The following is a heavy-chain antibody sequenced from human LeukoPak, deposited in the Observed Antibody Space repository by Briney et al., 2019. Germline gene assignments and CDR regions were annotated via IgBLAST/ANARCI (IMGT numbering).Heavy chain of an antibody. J-gene: IGHJ4*02. CDR1: GYTFTGHY. CDR2: INPNSGGT. D-gene: IGHD3-22*01. CDR3: ARVFISGYYVDY. V-gene: IGHV1-2*02. Sequence: GASVTVSCKASGYTFTGHYMHWVRQAPGQGLEWMGWINPNSGGTNYAQKFQGRVTMTRDTSISTAYMELSRLRSDDTAVYYCARVFISGYYVDYWGQGTLVTVSS.